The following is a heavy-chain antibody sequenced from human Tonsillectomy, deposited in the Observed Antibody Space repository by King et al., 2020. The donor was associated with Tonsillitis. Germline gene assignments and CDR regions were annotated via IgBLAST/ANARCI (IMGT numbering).Heavy chain of an antibody. J-gene: IGHJ5*02. D-gene: IGHD3-3*01. CDR1: GFTFRSYA. V-gene: IGHV3-23*04. Sequence: QLVQSGGGLEQRGGSLRLSCAGSGFTFRSYAMTWVRQAPGTGLEWVSSISAGGGTTFYADSVKGRFTISRDNSKDTLYLQMNSLRDEDSAVYYCAKDRDFWSGYYFGWFDLWGQGTPVTVSS. CDR2: ISAGGGTT. CDR3: AKDRDFWSGYYFGWFDL.